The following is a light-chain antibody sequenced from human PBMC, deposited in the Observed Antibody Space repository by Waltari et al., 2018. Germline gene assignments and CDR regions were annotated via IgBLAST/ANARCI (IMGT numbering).Light chain of an antibody. CDR2: DAS. J-gene: IGKJ2*01. Sequence: EIVLTQSPATLSLSPGERATLPCRASQSVSSYLAWYQHKPGQAPRLLIYDASNRATGIPARFSGSGSGTDFTLTISNLEPEDFAVYYCQQRSNWPPYTFGQGTKLEIK. CDR3: QQRSNWPPYT. V-gene: IGKV3-11*01. CDR1: QSVSSY.